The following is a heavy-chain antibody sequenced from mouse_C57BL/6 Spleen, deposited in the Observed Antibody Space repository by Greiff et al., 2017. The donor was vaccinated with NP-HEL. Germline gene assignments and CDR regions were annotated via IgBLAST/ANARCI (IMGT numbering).Heavy chain of an antibody. CDR3: ARDGASMDY. V-gene: IGHV3-6*01. J-gene: IGHJ4*01. CDR1: GYSITSGYY. Sequence: EVQLVESGPGLVKPSQSLSLTCSVTGYSITSGYYWNWIRQFPGNKLEWMGYISYDGSHNYNPSLKNRISLTRDTSKNQFFLKLNSVTTEDTATYYCARDGASMDYWGQGTSVTVSS. CDR2: ISYDGSH.